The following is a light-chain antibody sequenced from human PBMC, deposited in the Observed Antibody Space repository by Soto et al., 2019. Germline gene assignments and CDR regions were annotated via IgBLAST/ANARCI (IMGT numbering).Light chain of an antibody. CDR3: QQYERYST. Sequence: DIQMTQSPSTLSGSVGDRVTITCRASQTISSWLAWYQQKPGKAPKLLIYKASTLQSGVPSRFSGSGSGTDFTLTISGLQPDDSAAYYCQQYERYSTFGQGTKVDIK. J-gene: IGKJ1*01. V-gene: IGKV1-5*03. CDR2: KAS. CDR1: QTISSW.